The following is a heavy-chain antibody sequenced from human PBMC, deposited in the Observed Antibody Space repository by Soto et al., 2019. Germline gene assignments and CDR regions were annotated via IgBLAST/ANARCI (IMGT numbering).Heavy chain of an antibody. V-gene: IGHV4-59*01. J-gene: IGHJ6*02. D-gene: IGHD2-2*01. CDR2: IYYSGST. CDR1: GGSISSYY. CDR3: ARVGVPAGPGGMDV. Sequence: SETLSLTCTVYGGSISSYYWSWIRQPPGKGLEWIGYIYYSGSTNYNPSLKSRVTISGDTSKNQFSLKLSSVTAADTAVYYCARVGVPAGPGGMDVWGQGTTVTVSS.